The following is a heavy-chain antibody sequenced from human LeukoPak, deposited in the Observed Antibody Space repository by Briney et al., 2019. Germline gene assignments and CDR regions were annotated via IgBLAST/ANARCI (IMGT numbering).Heavy chain of an antibody. J-gene: IGHJ5*02. CDR1: GFTFNSYW. V-gene: IGHV3-7*01. Sequence: AGGSLRLSCAASGFTFNSYWMYWVRRAPGKGLEWVASIKEDGSERYYVDSVKGRFTISRDNAKNSLYLQMYSLRAEDTAVYYCARDSGWHRFDPWGQGTLVTVSS. CDR3: ARDSGWHRFDP. D-gene: IGHD3-10*01. CDR2: IKEDGSER.